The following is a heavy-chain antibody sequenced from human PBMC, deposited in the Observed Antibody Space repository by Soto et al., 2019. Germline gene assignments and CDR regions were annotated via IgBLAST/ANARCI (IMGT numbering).Heavy chain of an antibody. Sequence: GGSLRLSCAASGFTFSSYAMSWVRQAPGKGLEWVSAISGSGGSTYYADSVKDRFTISRDNSKNTLYLQMNSLRAEDTAVYYCAKDLSRSYYYGSGGFNWFDPWGQGTLVTVSS. CDR1: GFTFSSYA. D-gene: IGHD3-10*01. CDR2: ISGSGGST. V-gene: IGHV3-23*01. J-gene: IGHJ5*02. CDR3: AKDLSRSYYYGSGGFNWFDP.